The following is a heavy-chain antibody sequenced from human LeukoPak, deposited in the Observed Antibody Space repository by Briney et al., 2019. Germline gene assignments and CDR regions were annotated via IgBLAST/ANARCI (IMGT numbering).Heavy chain of an antibody. CDR3: ARGTELTRTSGHYSFDY. D-gene: IGHD1-7*01. CDR1: AGSINTYY. V-gene: IGHV4-4*07. CDR2: ISGSGTA. Sequence: SETLSLTCTVSAGSINTYYWTWVRQPAGKGLEWIGRISGSGTAYYNPSLESRVTISLDTANNQLFLRMTSVRAADTAVYYCARGTELTRTSGHYSFDYWGQGTLVSVSS. J-gene: IGHJ4*02.